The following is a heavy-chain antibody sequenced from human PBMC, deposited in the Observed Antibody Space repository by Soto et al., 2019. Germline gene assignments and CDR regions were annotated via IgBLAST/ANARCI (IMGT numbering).Heavy chain of an antibody. Sequence: ASVKVSCKASGYTFTSYGISWVRQAPGQGLEWMGWISAFNGNTYYAQKLQGRVTMTTDTSTSTAYMELRSLRSDDTAVYYCGRNYDSSGIGGPFSIWGQGTLVTVSS. D-gene: IGHD3-22*01. J-gene: IGHJ4*02. CDR1: GYTFTSYG. CDR2: ISAFNGNT. CDR3: GRNYDSSGIGGPFSI. V-gene: IGHV1-18*01.